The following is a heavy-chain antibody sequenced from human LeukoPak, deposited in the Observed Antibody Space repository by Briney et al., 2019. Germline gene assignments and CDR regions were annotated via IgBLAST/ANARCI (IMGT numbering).Heavy chain of an antibody. J-gene: IGHJ5*02. CDR1: GGSFSGYY. CDR2: INHSGST. Sequence: SETLSLTCAVYGGSFSGYYWSWIRQPPGKGLEWIGEINHSGSTNCNPSLKSRVTISVDTSKNQFSLKLSSVTAADTAVYYCARGAVLAAKSGWFDPWGQGTLVTVSS. D-gene: IGHD6-13*01. V-gene: IGHV4-34*01. CDR3: ARGAVLAAKSGWFDP.